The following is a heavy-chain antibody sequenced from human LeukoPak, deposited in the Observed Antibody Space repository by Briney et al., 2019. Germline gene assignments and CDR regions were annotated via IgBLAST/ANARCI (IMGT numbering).Heavy chain of an antibody. CDR1: GFTFSSYS. CDR2: ISSSSSYI. D-gene: IGHD3-22*01. CDR3: ARGHASSGYYFFDY. Sequence: GGSLRLSCAASGFTFSSYSMNWVRQAPGKGLEWVSSISSSSSYIYYADSVKGRFTISRDNAKNSPYLQMNSLRAEDTAVYYCARGHASSGYYFFDYWGQGTLVTVSS. V-gene: IGHV3-21*01. J-gene: IGHJ4*02.